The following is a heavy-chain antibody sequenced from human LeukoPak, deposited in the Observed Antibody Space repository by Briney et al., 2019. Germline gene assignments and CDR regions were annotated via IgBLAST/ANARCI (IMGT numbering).Heavy chain of an antibody. CDR2: INPNSGGT. D-gene: IGHD6-13*01. J-gene: IGHJ4*02. CDR3: ARDWEAAAGATSFDY. V-gene: IGHV1-2*02. Sequence: APVKVSCKASGYTFTGYYMHWVRQAPGQGLEWMGWINPNSGGTNYAQKFQGRVTMTRDTSISTAYMELSRLRSDDTAVYYCARDWEAAAGATSFDYWGQGTLVTVSS. CDR1: GYTFTGYY.